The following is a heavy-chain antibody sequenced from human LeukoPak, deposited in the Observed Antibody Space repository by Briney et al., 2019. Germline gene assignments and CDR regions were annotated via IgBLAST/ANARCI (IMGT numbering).Heavy chain of an antibody. D-gene: IGHD2-2*02. CDR2: IYYSGST. J-gene: IGHJ4*02. CDR1: GGSISSYY. Sequence: PSETLSLTCTVSGGSISSYYWSWIRQPPGEGLEWVGYIYYSGSTNYNPSLKSRVTISVDTSKNQFSLKLSSVTAADTAVYYCARGPIVVVVPAAIGDYFDYWGQGTLVTVSS. CDR3: ARGPIVVVVPAAIGDYFDY. V-gene: IGHV4-59*01.